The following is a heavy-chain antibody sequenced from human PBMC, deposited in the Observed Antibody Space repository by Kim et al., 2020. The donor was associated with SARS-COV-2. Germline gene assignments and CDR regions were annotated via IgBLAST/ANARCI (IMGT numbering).Heavy chain of an antibody. D-gene: IGHD3-10*01. CDR3: ARRGAGSGSFHFVS. CDR1: GYNFPSSW. V-gene: IGHV5-51*01. CDR2: IYPHDSDI. J-gene: IGHJ4*01. Sequence: GESLNISCKGSGYNFPSSWIGCVRQMPGKGLESMGIIYPHDSDIKYSPSFQGHVTISADKSINTAYLQWSSLKASDTAIYYCARRGAGSGSFHFVSWGNGTLVTVSS.